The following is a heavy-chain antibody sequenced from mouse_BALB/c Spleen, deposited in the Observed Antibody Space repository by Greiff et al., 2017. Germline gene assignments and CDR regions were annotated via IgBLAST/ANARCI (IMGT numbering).Heavy chain of an antibody. Sequence: VQLQQSGPELVKPGASVKISCKASGYSFTGYFMNWVKQSHGKSLEWIGRINTYNGDTFYNQKFKGKATLTVDKASSTAHMELLSLTSEDSAVYYCGRRCSNDRYSMDYWGQGTSVTVSS. V-gene: IGHV1-37*01. D-gene: IGHD2-12*01. CDR1: GYSFTGYF. CDR3: GRRCSNDRYSMDY. J-gene: IGHJ4*01. CDR2: INTYNGDT.